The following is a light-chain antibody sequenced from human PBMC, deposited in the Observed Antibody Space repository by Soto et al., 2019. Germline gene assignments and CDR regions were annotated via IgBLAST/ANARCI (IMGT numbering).Light chain of an antibody. CDR3: SSYAGSNYV. J-gene: IGLJ1*01. Sequence: QSVLTQPPSASGSHGQSVTISCTGTSSDVGGYNYVSWYQQHPGKAPKLMIYEVSKRPSGVPDRFSGSKSGNTASLTVSGLQAEDEADYYCSSYAGSNYVFGTGPRSPS. CDR1: SSDVGGYNY. CDR2: EVS. V-gene: IGLV2-8*01.